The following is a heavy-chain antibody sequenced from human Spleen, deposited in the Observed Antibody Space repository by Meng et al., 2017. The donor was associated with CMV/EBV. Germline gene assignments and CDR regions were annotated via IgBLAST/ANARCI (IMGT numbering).Heavy chain of an antibody. CDR1: GYTFTDYY. V-gene: IGHV1-2*02. CDR3: ARVGRCTTSTGYRGVDGFDI. CDR2: INPNSGGT. J-gene: IGHJ3*02. Sequence: ASVNVSCKASGYTFTDYYMHWVRQAPGQGLEWMGWINPNSGGTNYAQKFQGRVTMTRNTSISTAYMELSRLRSDDTAVYYCARVGRCTTSTGYRGVDGFDIWGQGTMVTVSS. D-gene: IGHD3-10*01.